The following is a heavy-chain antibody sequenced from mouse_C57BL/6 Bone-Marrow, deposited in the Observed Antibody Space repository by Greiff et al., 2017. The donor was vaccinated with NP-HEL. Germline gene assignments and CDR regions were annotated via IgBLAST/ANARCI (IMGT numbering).Heavy chain of an antibody. Sequence: QVQLQQSGAELARPGASVKLSCKASGYTFTSYGITWVQQRTGQGLEWIGEIYPRSGNTYYHEKFKGQATLTADKSSSTAYMELSSLTSEDYSVYFCARSDTTVEGDWGQGTTLTVSS. CDR2: IYPRSGNT. CDR1: GYTFTSYG. D-gene: IGHD1-1*01. CDR3: ARSDTTVEGD. J-gene: IGHJ2*01. V-gene: IGHV1-81*01.